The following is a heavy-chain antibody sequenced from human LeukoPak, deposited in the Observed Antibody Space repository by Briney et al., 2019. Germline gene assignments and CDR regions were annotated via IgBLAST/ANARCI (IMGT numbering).Heavy chain of an antibody. CDR2: IWYDGSDK. CDR1: GFSFSDHA. D-gene: IGHD4-23*01. Sequence: GGSLRLSCAASGFSFSDHAMHWVRQAPGKGLEWVAVIWYDGSDKYYVDSVKGRFTVSRDNSNNTLYLQMNSLRGEDTGVYYCAKDPNNYGGNSDYFDYWGQGTLVTVSS. V-gene: IGHV3-33*06. J-gene: IGHJ4*02. CDR3: AKDPNNYGGNSDYFDY.